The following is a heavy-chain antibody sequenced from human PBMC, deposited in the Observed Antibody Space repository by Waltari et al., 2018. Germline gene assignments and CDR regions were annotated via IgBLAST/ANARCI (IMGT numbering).Heavy chain of an antibody. CDR2: INHSGST. V-gene: IGHV4-34*01. CDR3: ASGWYSSGWVTPWDY. D-gene: IGHD6-19*01. CDR1: GGSFSGYY. Sequence: QVQLQQWGAGLLKPSETLSLTCAVYGGSFSGYYWSWLRQPPGKGLELIVEINHSGSTNYNPSLKIRVTISVDTSKNQFSLKLSSVTAADTAVYYCASGWYSSGWVTPWDYWGQGTLVTVSS. J-gene: IGHJ4*02.